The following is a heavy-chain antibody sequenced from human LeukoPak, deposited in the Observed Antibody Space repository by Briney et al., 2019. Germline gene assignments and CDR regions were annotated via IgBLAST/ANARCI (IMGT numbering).Heavy chain of an antibody. J-gene: IGHJ4*02. Sequence: PGGSLRLSCAASGFTFSNYGMHWVRQAPGKGPEWVAFIRYDESNKYYADSVKGRFTISRDNSKNTLYLQMNSLRAEDTAVYYCAKDIPQYASGWFLGGFDYWGQGTLVTVSS. CDR1: GFTFSNYG. V-gene: IGHV3-30*02. CDR3: AKDIPQYASGWFLGGFDY. CDR2: IRYDESNK. D-gene: IGHD6-19*01.